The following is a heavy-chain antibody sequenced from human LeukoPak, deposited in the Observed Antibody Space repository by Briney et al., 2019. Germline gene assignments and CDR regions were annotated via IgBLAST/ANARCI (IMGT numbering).Heavy chain of an antibody. CDR2: IYHSGNT. V-gene: IGHV4-4*02. CDR3: ARNGGNSDFDY. CDR1: GDSISSSNW. Sequence: PSETLSLTCAVSGDSISSSNWWTWVCQPPGKGLEWIGEIYHSGNTNYNPSLKSRVTMSVDKSKNQFSLNLNSVTAADTAVYYCARNGGNSDFDYWGQGTLVTVSS. D-gene: IGHD4-23*01. J-gene: IGHJ4*02.